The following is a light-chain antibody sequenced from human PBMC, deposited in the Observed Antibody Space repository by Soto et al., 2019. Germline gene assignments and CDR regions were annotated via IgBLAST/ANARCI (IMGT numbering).Light chain of an antibody. J-gene: IGLJ2*01. Sequence: QAVVTQPPSVSGAPGQRVTISCTGSSSNIGAGYDVHWYQQLPGTAPKLLIYGNSNRPSGVPDRFSGSKSGTSASRAITGVQAEDEADYYCQSYDSSLSGHVVFGGGTKLTV. CDR3: QSYDSSLSGHVV. V-gene: IGLV1-40*01. CDR2: GNS. CDR1: SSNIGAGYD.